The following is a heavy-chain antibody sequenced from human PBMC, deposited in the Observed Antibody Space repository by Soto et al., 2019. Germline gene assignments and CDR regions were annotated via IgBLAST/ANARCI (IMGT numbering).Heavy chain of an antibody. CDR1: GFTFSSYA. CDR3: AKDYDILTGYSHRYYYYYMDV. J-gene: IGHJ6*03. CDR2: ISGSGGST. D-gene: IGHD3-9*01. V-gene: IGHV3-23*01. Sequence: GGSLRLSCAASGFTFSSYAMSWVRQAPGKGLEWVSAISGSGGSTYYADSVKGRFTISRDNSKNTLYLQMNSLRAEDTAVYYCAKDYDILTGYSHRYYYYYMDVWGKGTTVTVSS.